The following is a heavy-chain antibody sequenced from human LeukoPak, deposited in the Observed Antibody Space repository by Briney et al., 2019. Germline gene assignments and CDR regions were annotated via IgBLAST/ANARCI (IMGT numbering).Heavy chain of an antibody. CDR2: INHSGST. CDR3: ARRAVTTVTSSSPAEYFQH. CDR1: GGSFSGYY. D-gene: IGHD4-17*01. V-gene: IGHV4-34*01. J-gene: IGHJ1*01. Sequence: SETRSLTCAVYGGSFSGYYWSWIRQPPGKGLEWIGEINHSGSTNYNPSLKSRVTISVDTSKNQFSLKLSSVTAADTAVYYCARRAVTTVTSSSPAEYFQHWGQGTLVTVSS.